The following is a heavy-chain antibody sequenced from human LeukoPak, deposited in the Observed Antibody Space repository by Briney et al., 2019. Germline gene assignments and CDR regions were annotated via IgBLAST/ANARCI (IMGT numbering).Heavy chain of an antibody. J-gene: IGHJ3*02. V-gene: IGHV4-39*07. D-gene: IGHD4-23*01. CDR1: GGSISSSSYY. CDR3: ARAVDYGGNPDAFDI. CDR2: IYYSGST. Sequence: SSETLSLTCTVSGGSISSSSYYWGWIRQPPGKGLEWIGSIYYSGSTYYNPSLKSRVTISVDTSKNQFSLKLSSVTAADTAVYYCARAVDYGGNPDAFDIWGQGTMVTVSS.